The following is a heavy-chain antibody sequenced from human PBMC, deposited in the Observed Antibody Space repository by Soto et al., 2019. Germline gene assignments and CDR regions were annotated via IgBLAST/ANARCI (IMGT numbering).Heavy chain of an antibody. CDR2: IWYDGSDK. D-gene: IGHD3-16*01. Sequence: GSLRLSCAASGFTFSGFGMHWVRQAPGKGLEWVAIIWYDGSDKYYADSVKGRFTISRDNSKNTLYLQMNSLRAEDTAVYHCDFGNLSYYFDFWGQGTRVTVSS. J-gene: IGHJ4*02. CDR1: GFTFSGFG. CDR3: DFGNLSYYFDF. V-gene: IGHV3-33*01.